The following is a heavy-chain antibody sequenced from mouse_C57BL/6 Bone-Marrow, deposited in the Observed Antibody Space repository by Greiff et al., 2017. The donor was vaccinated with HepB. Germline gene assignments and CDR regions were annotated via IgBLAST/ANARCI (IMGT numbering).Heavy chain of an antibody. CDR1: GFTFNTYA. Sequence: GGGLVQPKGSLKLSCAASGFTFNTYAMHWVRQAPGKGLEWVARLRSKSSNYATYYADSVKDRFTISRDDSQSMLYLQMNNLKTEDTAMYYCGARSYYYGYYFDYWGQGTTLTVSS. CDR2: LRSKSSNYAT. J-gene: IGHJ2*01. V-gene: IGHV10-3*01. CDR3: GARSYYYGYYFDY. D-gene: IGHD1-1*01.